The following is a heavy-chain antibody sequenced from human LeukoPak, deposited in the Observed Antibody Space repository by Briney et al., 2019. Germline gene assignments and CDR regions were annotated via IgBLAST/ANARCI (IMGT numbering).Heavy chain of an antibody. CDR2: IVVGNGNT. D-gene: IGHD5-24*01. J-gene: IGHJ4*02. Sequence: SVKVSCKASGFTFSTSAIQWVRQARGQRLEWMGWIVVGNGNTNYAQKFQRRVTVTRDMSTSTAYLELSSLSSEDTAVYYCAAEEMATIGLNYWGQGTLVTVSS. CDR1: GFTFSTSA. V-gene: IGHV1-58*02. CDR3: AAEEMATIGLNY.